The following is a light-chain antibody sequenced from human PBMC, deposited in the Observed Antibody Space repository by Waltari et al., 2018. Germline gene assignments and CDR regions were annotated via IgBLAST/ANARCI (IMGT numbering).Light chain of an antibody. CDR2: DVT. CDR1: RGDVGGYDY. J-gene: IGLJ2*01. V-gene: IGLV2-14*03. Sequence: QSALTQPASVSGSPGQSITISCTGTRGDVGGYDYVSWYQQHPGKAPKLVIYDVTNPPSGISDRFSGSKSCTTASLSISGLQAEDEADYFCSSWTTSDTRKVIFGGGTKLTVL. CDR3: SSWTTSDTRKVI.